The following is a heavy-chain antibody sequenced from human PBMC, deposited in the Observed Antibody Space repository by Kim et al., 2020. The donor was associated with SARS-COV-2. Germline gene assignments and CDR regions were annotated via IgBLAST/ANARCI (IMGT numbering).Heavy chain of an antibody. J-gene: IGHJ4*02. CDR2: IKSKTDGGTA. CDR3: TTVSMR. D-gene: IGHD2-2*01. V-gene: IGHV3-15*01. CDR1: GIPFSNAW. Sequence: GGSLRLSCAVSGIPFSNAWFNWVRQSPGKGLEWVGRIKSKTDGGTADLAATVKGRFAISSDYSKNTLSLLMNNVETDDSAVYYCTTVSMRWGQGALVTVSS.